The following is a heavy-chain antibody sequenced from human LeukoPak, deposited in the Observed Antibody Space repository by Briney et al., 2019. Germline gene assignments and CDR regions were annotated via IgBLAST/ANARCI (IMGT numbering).Heavy chain of an antibody. CDR3: ARERTYCGDSGSVDY. D-gene: IGHD4-23*01. J-gene: IGHJ4*02. Sequence: GRSLRLSCAASGFTFSSYGMHWVRQAPGKGLEWVAVIWYDGSNKYYADSVKGRFTISRDNSKNTLYLQMNSLRAEDTAVYYCARERTYCGDSGSVDYWGQGTLVTVSS. CDR2: IWYDGSNK. CDR1: GFTFSSYG. V-gene: IGHV3-33*01.